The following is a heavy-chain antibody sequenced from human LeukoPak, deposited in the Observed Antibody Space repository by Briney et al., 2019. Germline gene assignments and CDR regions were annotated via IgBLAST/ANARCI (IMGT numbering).Heavy chain of an antibody. CDR1: GFTFSSYA. CDR3: AKYYDFWSGYYRAGFDY. CDR2: ISGSGGST. Sequence: GGSLRLSCAASGFTFSSYAMSWVRQAPGKGLEWVSAISGSGGSTYYADSVEGRFTISRDNSKNTLYLQMNSLRAEDTAVYYCAKYYDFWSGYYRAGFDYWGQGTLVTVSS. V-gene: IGHV3-23*01. D-gene: IGHD3-3*01. J-gene: IGHJ4*02.